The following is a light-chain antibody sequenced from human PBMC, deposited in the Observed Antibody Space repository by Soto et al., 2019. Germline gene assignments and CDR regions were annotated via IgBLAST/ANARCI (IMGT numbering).Light chain of an antibody. CDR3: AAWDDSLNGYV. J-gene: IGLJ1*01. V-gene: IGLV1-44*01. CDR1: SSNIGTNA. CDR2: NNN. Sequence: QSVLSQPPPPSGPPGQRVHMSFFGGSSNIGTNAVNWYQQLPGTAPKLLIYNNNQRPSGVPDRFSGSKSGTSASLAISGLQSEDEADYYCAAWDDSLNGYVFGTGTKVTVL.